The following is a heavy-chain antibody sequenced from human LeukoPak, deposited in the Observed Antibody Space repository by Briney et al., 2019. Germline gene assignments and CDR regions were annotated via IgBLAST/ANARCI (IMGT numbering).Heavy chain of an antibody. V-gene: IGHV1-2*02. CDR1: GYTFTGYY. J-gene: IGHJ4*02. D-gene: IGHD3-22*01. Sequence: ASVKVSCKASGYTFTGYYMHWVRQAPGQGLEWMGWINPNSGGTNYAQKFQGRVTMTRDTSISTAYMELSRLRSDDTAVYYCAREWYDSSGYYAGFFDYWGQGTLVTVSS. CDR2: INPNSGGT. CDR3: AREWYDSSGYYAGFFDY.